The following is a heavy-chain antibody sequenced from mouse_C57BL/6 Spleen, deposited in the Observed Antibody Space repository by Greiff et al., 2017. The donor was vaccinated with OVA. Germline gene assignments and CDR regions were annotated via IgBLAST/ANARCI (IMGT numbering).Heavy chain of an antibody. D-gene: IGHD1-1*01. CDR1: GFNIKNTY. Sequence: EVKLQESVAELVRPGASVKLSCTASGFNIKNTYMHWVKQRPEQGLEWIGRIDPANGNTKYAPKFQGKATITADTSSNTAYLQLSSLTSEDTAIYYCASSYYGSSPNYFDYWGQGTTLTVSS. CDR2: IDPANGNT. V-gene: IGHV14-3*01. J-gene: IGHJ2*01. CDR3: ASSYYGSSPNYFDY.